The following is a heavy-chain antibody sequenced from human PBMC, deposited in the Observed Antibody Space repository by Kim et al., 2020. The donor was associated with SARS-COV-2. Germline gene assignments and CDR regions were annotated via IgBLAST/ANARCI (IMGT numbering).Heavy chain of an antibody. CDR3: ARSEVTTVTRYLDY. D-gene: IGHD4-17*01. Sequence: PARKRRVAISVDPSRNQFSLKLSSVTAADTAVYYCARSEVTTVTRYLDYWGQGTLVTVSS. V-gene: IGHV4-34*01. J-gene: IGHJ4*02.